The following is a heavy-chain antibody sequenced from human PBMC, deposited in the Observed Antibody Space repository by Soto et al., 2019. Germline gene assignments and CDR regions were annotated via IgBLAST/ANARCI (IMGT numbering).Heavy chain of an antibody. Sequence: QVQLVQSGAEVQKPGSSVKVSCKASGGTFSSYAISWVRQAPGQGLEWMGGIIPIFGTANYAQKFQGRVKITADESTSTAYMELSSLRSEDTAVYYCAREEQTTVTLGNWFDPWGQGTLVTVSS. CDR1: GGTFSSYA. CDR3: AREEQTTVTLGNWFDP. J-gene: IGHJ5*02. D-gene: IGHD4-17*01. CDR2: IIPIFGTA. V-gene: IGHV1-69*01.